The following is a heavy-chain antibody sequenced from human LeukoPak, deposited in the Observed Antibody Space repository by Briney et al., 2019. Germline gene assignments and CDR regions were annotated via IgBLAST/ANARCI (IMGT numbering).Heavy chain of an antibody. J-gene: IGHJ4*02. Sequence: GGSLRLSCAASGFTFSSYSMNWVRQAPGKGLEWVSSISSSSSYIYYADSVKGRFTISRDNAKNSLYLQMNSLRAEDTAVYYCAKGWLAVAGTKVYFDYWGQGTLVTVSS. D-gene: IGHD6-19*01. CDR3: AKGWLAVAGTKVYFDY. CDR2: ISSSSSYI. CDR1: GFTFSSYS. V-gene: IGHV3-21*04.